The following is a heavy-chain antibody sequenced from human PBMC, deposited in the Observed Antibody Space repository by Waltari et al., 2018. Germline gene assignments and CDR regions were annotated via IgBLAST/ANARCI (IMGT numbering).Heavy chain of an antibody. D-gene: IGHD4-17*01. J-gene: IGHJ4*02. CDR1: GGSFSGYY. V-gene: IGHV4-34*01. Sequence: QVQLQQWGAGLLKPSETLSLTCAVYGGSFSGYYWSWIRQPPGKGLEWIGEINHSGSTNDNPSLKSRVTISVDTSKNQFSLKLSSVTAADPAVYYCARTLYADYGDYWGQGTLVTVSS. CDR3: ARTLYADYGDY. CDR2: INHSGST.